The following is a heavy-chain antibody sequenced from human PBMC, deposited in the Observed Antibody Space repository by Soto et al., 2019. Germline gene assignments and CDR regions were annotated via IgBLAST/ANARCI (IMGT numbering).Heavy chain of an antibody. D-gene: IGHD6-6*01. CDR1: GYTFTSYG. J-gene: IGHJ4*02. CDR2: ISGYNGNT. V-gene: IGHV1-18*01. Sequence: QVQLVQSGAEVKKPGASVKVSCKASGYTFTSYGINWVRQAPGQGLEWMGGISGYNGNTMYAQKFQGRVTMTTDTSTSTVYMELRSLRSDDTAFYYCARDGIAARPTPDYWGQGTLVTVSS. CDR3: ARDGIAARPTPDY.